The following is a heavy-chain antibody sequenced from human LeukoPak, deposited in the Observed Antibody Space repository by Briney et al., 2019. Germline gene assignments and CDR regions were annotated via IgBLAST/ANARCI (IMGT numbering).Heavy chain of an antibody. CDR2: INPSGGSS. V-gene: IGHV1-46*01. J-gene: IGHJ5*02. CDR1: GYTFTSYY. D-gene: IGHD1-26*01. CDR3: ARDRRNVGATGGPFNWFDP. Sequence: ASVKVSCKASGYTFTSYYMHWVRQAPGQGLEWMGIINPSGGSSSYAQKFQGRVTMTRDTSTSTVYMELSSLRSEDTAVYYCARDRRNVGATGGPFNWFDPWGQGTLVTVSS.